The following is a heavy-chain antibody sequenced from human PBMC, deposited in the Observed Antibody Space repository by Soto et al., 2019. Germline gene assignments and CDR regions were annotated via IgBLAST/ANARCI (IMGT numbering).Heavy chain of an antibody. D-gene: IGHD2-2*01. V-gene: IGHV5-10-1*01. CDR1: GYSFTSYW. Sequence: GESLKISCNGSGYSFTSYWISWVRQMPGKGLEWMGRIDLSDSYTNYSPSFQGHVTISADKSISTAYLQWSSLKASDTAMYYCARHLRYCSSTSCQLYGMDVWGQGTTVTV. CDR3: ARHLRYCSSTSCQLYGMDV. CDR2: IDLSDSYT. J-gene: IGHJ6*02.